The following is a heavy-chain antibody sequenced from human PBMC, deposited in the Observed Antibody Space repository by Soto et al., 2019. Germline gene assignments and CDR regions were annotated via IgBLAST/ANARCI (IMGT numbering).Heavy chain of an antibody. D-gene: IGHD6-19*01. CDR1: GFTFSSYA. J-gene: IGHJ4*02. V-gene: IGHV3-30-3*01. CDR2: ISYEGSNK. CDR3: AYLHSSGWADY. Sequence: QVQLVESGGGVVQPGRSLRLSCAASGFTFSSYAMHWVRQAPGKGLEWVAVISYEGSNKYYADSVKGRFTISRDNSKNTLYLQMNSLRAEDTAVYYCAYLHSSGWADYWGQGTLVTVSS.